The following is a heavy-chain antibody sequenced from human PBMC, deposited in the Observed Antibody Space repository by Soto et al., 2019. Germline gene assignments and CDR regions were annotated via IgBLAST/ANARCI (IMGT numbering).Heavy chain of an antibody. CDR1: GFTFSSYA. CDR3: ARDEGLQRYFDY. J-gene: IGHJ4*02. V-gene: IGHV3-30*04. D-gene: IGHD1-1*01. CDR2: ISYDGSNK. Sequence: GGSLRLSCAASGFTFSSYAMHWVRQAPGKGLEWVAVISYDGSNKYYADSVKGRFTISRDNSKNTLYLQMNSLRAEDTAVYYCARDEGLQRYFDYWGQGPLVTVSS.